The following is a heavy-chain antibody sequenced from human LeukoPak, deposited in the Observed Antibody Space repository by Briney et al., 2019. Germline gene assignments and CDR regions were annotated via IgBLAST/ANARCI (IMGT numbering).Heavy chain of an antibody. D-gene: IGHD5-18*01. CDR3: ARDAGYSYGYPFDY. CDR1: GFTFSDYY. J-gene: IGHJ4*02. Sequence: GGSLRLSCAASGFTFSDYYMNWIRQAPGKGLECISYISSSASTIYYADSVKGRFTISRDNAKNSLFLQMNSLRAEDTAVYYCARDAGYSYGYPFDYWGQGTLVTVSS. CDR2: ISSSASTI. V-gene: IGHV3-11*01.